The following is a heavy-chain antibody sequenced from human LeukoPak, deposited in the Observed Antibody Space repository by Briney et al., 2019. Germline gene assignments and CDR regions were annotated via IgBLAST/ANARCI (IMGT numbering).Heavy chain of an antibody. D-gene: IGHD3-10*01. V-gene: IGHV1-69*13. J-gene: IGHJ4*02. CDR1: GYTLTELS. CDR3: ASQSGVTMVRGVIRGDY. Sequence: ASVKVSCKVSGYTLTELSMHWVRQAPGKGLAWMGGIIPIFGTANYAQKFQGRVTITADESTSTAYMELSSLRSEDTAVYYCASQSGVTMVRGVIRGDYWGQGTLVTVSS. CDR2: IIPIFGTA.